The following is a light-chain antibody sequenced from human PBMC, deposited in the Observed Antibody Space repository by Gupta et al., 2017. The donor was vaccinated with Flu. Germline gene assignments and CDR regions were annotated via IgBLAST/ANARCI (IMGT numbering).Light chain of an antibody. CDR2: EDK. V-gene: IGLV6-57*01. CDR1: SGSIASNY. Sequence: NFMLTQPHSVSESPGKTVTISCTRSSGSIASNYVQWYQQRPGSSPTTVIYEDKQRPSGVPDRFSGSIDSSSNSASLTISGLKTEDEVDYYCQSYDSSNQVFGGGTKLTVL. J-gene: IGLJ3*02. CDR3: QSYDSSNQV.